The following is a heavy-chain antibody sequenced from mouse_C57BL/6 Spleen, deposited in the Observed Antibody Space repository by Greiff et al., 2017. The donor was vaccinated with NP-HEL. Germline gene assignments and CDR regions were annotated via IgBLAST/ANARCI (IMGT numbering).Heavy chain of an antibody. D-gene: IGHD1-1*01. V-gene: IGHV1-81*01. Sequence: QVQLQQSGAELARPGASVKLSCKASGYTFTSYGISWVKQRTGQGLEWIGAIYPRSGNTYYNEKFKGKATLTADKSSSTAYMELRSLTSEDSAVYFCARWGITTVVAHYAMDYWGQGTSVTVSS. CDR2: IYPRSGNT. CDR1: GYTFTSYG. CDR3: ARWGITTVVAHYAMDY. J-gene: IGHJ4*01.